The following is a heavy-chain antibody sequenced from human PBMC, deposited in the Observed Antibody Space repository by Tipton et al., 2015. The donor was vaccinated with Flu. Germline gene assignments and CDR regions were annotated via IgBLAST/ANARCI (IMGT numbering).Heavy chain of an antibody. V-gene: IGHV4-59*08. D-gene: IGHD3-22*01. CDR3: ARRADYYDSSGYYFGGWYFDL. CDR2: IYYSGST. CDR1: GGSISSYY. J-gene: IGHJ2*01. Sequence: TLSLTCTVSGGSISSYYWSWIRQPPGKGLEWIGYIYYSGSTNYNPSLKSRVTISVDTSKNQFSLKLSSVTAADTAVYYCARRADYYDSSGYYFGGWYFDLWGRGPLVTVSS.